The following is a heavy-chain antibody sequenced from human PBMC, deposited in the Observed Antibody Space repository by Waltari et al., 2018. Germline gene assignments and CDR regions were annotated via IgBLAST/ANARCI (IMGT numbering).Heavy chain of an antibody. CDR1: GFTFRSYS. CDR3: ARTVTGTGDY. Sequence: EVQLVESGGGLVKPGGSLRLSCAAAGFTFRSYSMNWVRQAPGKGLEWVSSISSSSYIYYADSVKGRFTISRDNAKNSLYLQMNSLRAEDTAVYYCARTVTGTGDYWDQGTLVTVSS. V-gene: IGHV3-21*01. CDR2: ISSSSYI. J-gene: IGHJ4*02. D-gene: IGHD4-17*01.